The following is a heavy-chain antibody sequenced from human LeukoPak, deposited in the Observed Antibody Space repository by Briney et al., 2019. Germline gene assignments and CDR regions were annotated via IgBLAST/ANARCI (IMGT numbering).Heavy chain of an antibody. CDR1: GFTFSNYG. Sequence: GGSLRLSCAASGFTFSNYGMHWVRQAPGKGLEWVAVISYDGSNKYYADSVKGRFTISRDNSKNTLYLQMNSLRAEDTAVYYCAKARGAYYYDSSGYSYFDYWGQGTLVTVSS. V-gene: IGHV3-30*19. CDR3: AKARGAYYYDSSGYSYFDY. D-gene: IGHD3-22*01. J-gene: IGHJ4*02. CDR2: ISYDGSNK.